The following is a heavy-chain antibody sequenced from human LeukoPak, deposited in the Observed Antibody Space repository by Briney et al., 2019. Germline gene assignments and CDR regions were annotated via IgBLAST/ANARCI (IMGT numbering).Heavy chain of an antibody. CDR3: TRDLMDYDVSTGLHHYYMDV. V-gene: IGHV3-9*01. J-gene: IGHJ6*02. Sequence: GRSLRLSCAASGFTFDDYAMHWVRQAPGKGLEWVSGISWNSGSVGYADSVRGRFTISRDNAKNTLYLQMNTLRVEDTAVYYCTRDLMDYDVSTGLHHYYMDVWGQGTTVTVSS. D-gene: IGHD3-9*01. CDR1: GFTFDDYA. CDR2: ISWNSGSV.